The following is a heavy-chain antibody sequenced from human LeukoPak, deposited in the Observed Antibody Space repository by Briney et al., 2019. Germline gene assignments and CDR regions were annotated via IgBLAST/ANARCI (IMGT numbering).Heavy chain of an antibody. D-gene: IGHD2-8*01. CDR3: ARVVDPQMVRLYYFDT. CDR1: GGSISSSDHY. CDR2: IYYRGTT. J-gene: IGHJ4*02. V-gene: IGHV4-39*01. Sequence: ASETLSLTCKVSGGSISSSDHYWGWIRQPPGKGLEWIGVIYYRGTTYYNPSLKSRVTISVDTSKNKLSLKLSSVTAADTAVYFCARVVDPQMVRLYYFDTWGQGTLVIVSS.